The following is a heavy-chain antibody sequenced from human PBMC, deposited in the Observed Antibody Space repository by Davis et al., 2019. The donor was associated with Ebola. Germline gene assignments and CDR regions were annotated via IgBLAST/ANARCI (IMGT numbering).Heavy chain of an antibody. CDR2: ISSNGGST. V-gene: IGHV3-64*01. CDR3: ARDRGGTFDY. CDR1: GFTFSTYS. Sequence: GESLKISCAASGFTFSTYSMSWVRQAPGKGLEYVSAISSNGGSTYYANSVKGRFTISRDNSKNTLYLQMGSLRAEDMAVYYCARDRGGTFDYWGQGTLVTVSS. D-gene: IGHD3-10*01. J-gene: IGHJ4*02.